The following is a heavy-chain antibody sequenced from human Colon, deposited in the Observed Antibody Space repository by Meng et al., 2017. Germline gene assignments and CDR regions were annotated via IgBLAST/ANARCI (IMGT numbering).Heavy chain of an antibody. V-gene: IGHV4-31*01. CDR2: IYYSGST. CDR3: ARVLPFSSGWSYFDY. J-gene: IGHJ4*02. Sequence: QVQPEASAPGRVKPSQTLSLTFTVSGGSIRSGGYYWSWIHQHPGKGLEWIGYIYYSGSTYYNPSLKSLVTISVDTSKNQVSLKLSSVTAADTAVYYCARVLPFSSGWSYFDYWGQGTLVTVSS. D-gene: IGHD6-19*01. CDR1: GGSIRSGGYY.